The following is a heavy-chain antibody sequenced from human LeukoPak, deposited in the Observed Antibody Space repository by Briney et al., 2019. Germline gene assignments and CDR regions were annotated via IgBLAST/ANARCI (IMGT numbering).Heavy chain of an antibody. D-gene: IGHD1-26*01. J-gene: IGHJ4*02. Sequence: KASETLSLTCTVSGGSITNYYCNWIRQPAGTGLEWIGRIYTNGNTNYNPSLKSRLTMSVDTSKNQFSLKLSSVTAADTAVYYCARDTSGSYSGFDYWGQGTLVTVSS. CDR3: ARDTSGSYSGFDY. CDR1: GGSITNYY. CDR2: IYTNGNT. V-gene: IGHV4-4*07.